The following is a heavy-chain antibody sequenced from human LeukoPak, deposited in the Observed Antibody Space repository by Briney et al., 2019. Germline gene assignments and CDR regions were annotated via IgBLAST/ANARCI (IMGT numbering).Heavy chain of an antibody. CDR3: ARDPFSYSSSPDYFDY. J-gene: IGHJ4*02. CDR1: GFTFSSYS. V-gene: IGHV3-21*01. Sequence: GGSLRLSCAASGFTFSSYSMNWVRQAPGKGLEWVSSISSSSSYIYYADSVKGRFTISRDNAKNSLYLQMNSLRAEDTAVYYCARDPFSYSSSPDYFDYWGQRTLVTVSS. D-gene: IGHD6-6*01. CDR2: ISSSSSYI.